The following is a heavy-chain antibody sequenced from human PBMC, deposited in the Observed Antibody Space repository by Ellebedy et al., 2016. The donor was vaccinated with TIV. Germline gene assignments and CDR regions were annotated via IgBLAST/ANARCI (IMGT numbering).Heavy chain of an antibody. V-gene: IGHV1-69*13. D-gene: IGHD3-10*01. CDR3: ASDSSRMIRGVMKGWFDP. CDR2: IIPLFGTA. J-gene: IGHJ5*02. CDR1: GGTVSGNV. Sequence: AASVKVSCKASGGTVSGNVITWVRQAPGQGLEWMGGIIPLFGTANYAQKFQGRVTITADEFTNTAYMELSSLISEDTAVYYCASDSSRMIRGVMKGWFDPWGQGTLVTVAS.